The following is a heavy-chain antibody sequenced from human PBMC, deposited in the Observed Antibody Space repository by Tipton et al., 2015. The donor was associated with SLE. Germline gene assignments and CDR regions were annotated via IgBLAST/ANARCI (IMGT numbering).Heavy chain of an antibody. CDR1: GGSISSHY. CDR3: AREKAGEEAFDI. D-gene: IGHD7-27*01. V-gene: IGHV4-59*11. Sequence: LRLSCTVSGGSISSHYWSWIRQPPGKGLEWIGYIYYSGSTNYNPSLKSRVTISVDTSKNQFSLKLSSVTAADTAVYYCAREKAGEEAFDIWGQGTMVTVSS. CDR2: IYYSGST. J-gene: IGHJ3*02.